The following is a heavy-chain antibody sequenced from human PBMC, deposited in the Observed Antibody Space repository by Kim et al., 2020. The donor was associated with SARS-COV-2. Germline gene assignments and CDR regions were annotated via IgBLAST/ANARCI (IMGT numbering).Heavy chain of an antibody. J-gene: IGHJ4*02. D-gene: IGHD2-21*02. CDR3: ARETRGDPVGFDS. CDR1: GYTFNSHA. CDR2: INTHTGNP. Sequence: ASVKVSCKASGYTFNSHAMNWVRQAPGQGLEWMGWINTHTGNPTYAQGFTGRFVFSLDTSVSTAYLQIRSLKTEDTAVYYCARETRGDPVGFDSWGQGTLVTVSS. V-gene: IGHV7-4-1*02.